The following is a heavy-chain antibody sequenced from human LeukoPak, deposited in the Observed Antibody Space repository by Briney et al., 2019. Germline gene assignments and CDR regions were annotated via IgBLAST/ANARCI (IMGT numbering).Heavy chain of an antibody. Sequence: SETLSLTCTVSGGSISRYYWSWIRQPPGKGLEWIGYIYYSGSTNYNPSLKSRVTISVDTSKNQFSLKLTSVTAADTAVYYCARGYDLVVGAFDIWGQGTMVTVSS. V-gene: IGHV4-59*01. J-gene: IGHJ3*02. CDR2: IYYSGST. CDR1: GGSISRYY. D-gene: IGHD5-12*01. CDR3: ARGYDLVVGAFDI.